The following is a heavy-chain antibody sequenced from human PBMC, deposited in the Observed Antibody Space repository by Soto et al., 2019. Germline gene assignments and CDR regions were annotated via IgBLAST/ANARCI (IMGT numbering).Heavy chain of an antibody. D-gene: IGHD2-21*02. Sequence: QVQLVQSGAEVKRPGASVKVSCKASGYTFTENDINWVRQATGHGLEWIGWMNPDSGNTGYARKFQGRVTMTRDPSITTAYMELRSLKSEDTAVYFCVRAPLDYYSADYFDNWGQGTLVNVSS. CDR2: MNPDSGNT. J-gene: IGHJ4*02. V-gene: IGHV1-8*01. CDR1: GYTFTEND. CDR3: VRAPLDYYSADYFDN.